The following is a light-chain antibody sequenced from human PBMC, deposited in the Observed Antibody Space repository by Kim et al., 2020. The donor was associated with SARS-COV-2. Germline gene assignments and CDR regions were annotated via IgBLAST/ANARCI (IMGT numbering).Light chain of an antibody. V-gene: IGKV1-6*02. Sequence: AIQMTQSPSTLPASVGDRVTITCRASQGIRNALGWYQQKPGKVPKVLISDASTLQSGVPSRFSGSGSGTDFTLTINSLQPEDFATYYCLQYCIYHWTFGQGTKVDIK. J-gene: IGKJ1*01. CDR2: DAS. CDR1: QGIRNA. CDR3: LQYCIYHWT.